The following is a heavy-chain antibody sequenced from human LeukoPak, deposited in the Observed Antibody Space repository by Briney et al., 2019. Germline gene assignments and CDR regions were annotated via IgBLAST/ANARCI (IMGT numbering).Heavy chain of an antibody. Sequence: GGSLRLSCAASGFTFSDYAMSWVRQAPGKGLEWVSGISGGAGRIDYADSVKGRFTMSRDNSRSTLYMEMNSLRSDDTAVYYCASTRGQLVPRIPTDYWGQGTLVTVSS. CDR2: ISGGAGRI. CDR1: GFTFSDYA. CDR3: ASTRGQLVPRIPTDY. V-gene: IGHV3-23*01. D-gene: IGHD6-6*01. J-gene: IGHJ4*02.